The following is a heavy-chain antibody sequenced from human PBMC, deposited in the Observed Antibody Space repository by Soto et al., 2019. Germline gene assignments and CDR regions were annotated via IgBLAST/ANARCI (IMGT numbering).Heavy chain of an antibody. D-gene: IGHD3-10*01. V-gene: IGHV4-39*01. J-gene: IGHJ6*02. CDR1: GGSISSSSYY. CDR2: IYYSGST. Sequence: TSETLSLTCTVSGGSISSSSYYWGWIRQPPGKGLEWIGSIYYSGSTYYNPSLKSRVTISVDTSKNQFSLKLSSVTAADTAVYYCVWFGDEPRNYYYYYYGLDIWGQGTTVTVSS. CDR3: VWFGDEPRNYYYYYYGLDI.